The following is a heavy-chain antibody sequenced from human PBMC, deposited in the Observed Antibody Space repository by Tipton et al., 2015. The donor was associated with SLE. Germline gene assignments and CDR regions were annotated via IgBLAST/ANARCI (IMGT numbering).Heavy chain of an antibody. CDR1: GGYIGNYY. V-gene: IGHV4-59*07. CDR3: ATGIVVRFSGSLPNYAFNI. Sequence: TLSLTCTVSGGYIGNYYWSWLRQPPGKGLEWIGYIYHNESPTYNPSLRGRVAMSVATSQNQVSLKLGSVTAADTAVYFCATGIVVRFSGSLPNYAFNIWGPGTMVTVSS. D-gene: IGHD1-26*01. J-gene: IGHJ3*02. CDR2: IYHNESP.